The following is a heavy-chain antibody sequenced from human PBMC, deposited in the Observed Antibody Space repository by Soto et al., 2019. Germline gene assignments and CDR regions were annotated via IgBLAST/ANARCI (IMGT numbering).Heavy chain of an antibody. CDR1: GCTFSSYY. J-gene: IGHJ4*02. CDR2: IDPSGGST. V-gene: IGHV1-46*01. D-gene: IGHD4-17*01. CDR3: ASEPTTVPYFDY. Sequence: GASVKVSCKASGCTFSSYYMHWVRQAPGQGLEWMGIIDPSGGSTTYAQKFQGRVTMTGDTSTSTVYMQLSSLRSEDTAMYYCASEPTTVPYFDYWGQGTLVTVSS.